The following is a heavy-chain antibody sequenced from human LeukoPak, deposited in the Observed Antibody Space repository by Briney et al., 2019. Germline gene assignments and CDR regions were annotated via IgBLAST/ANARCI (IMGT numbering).Heavy chain of an antibody. CDR1: GLTFSSHW. Sequence: PGGSLRLSCAASGLTFSSHWMHWVRQAPGEGLVWVSRITNDGSSTTYADSVKGRFTISRDNAKNMLYLQVNSLRAEDTAVHYCATQQGGNPAYWGQGTLVTVSS. J-gene: IGHJ4*02. D-gene: IGHD1-14*01. V-gene: IGHV3-74*01. CDR2: ITNDGSST. CDR3: ATQQGGNPAY.